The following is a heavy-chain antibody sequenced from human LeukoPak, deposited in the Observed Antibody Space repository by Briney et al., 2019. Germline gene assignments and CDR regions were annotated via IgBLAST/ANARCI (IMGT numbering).Heavy chain of an antibody. CDR2: INHSGST. CDR1: GGSFSGYY. CDR3: ARAGQWLGGRAFDI. Sequence: QVQLQQWGAGLLKPSETLSLTCAVYGGSFSGYYWSWIRQPPGKGLEWIGEINHSGSTNYNPSLKSRVTISVDTSKNQFSLKLSSVTAADTAVYYCARAGQWLGGRAFDIWGQGTMVTVSS. J-gene: IGHJ3*02. D-gene: IGHD6-19*01. V-gene: IGHV4-34*01.